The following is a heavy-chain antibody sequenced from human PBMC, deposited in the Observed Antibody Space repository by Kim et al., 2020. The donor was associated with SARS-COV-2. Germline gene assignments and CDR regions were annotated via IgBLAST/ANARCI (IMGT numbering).Heavy chain of an antibody. CDR3: ARDASLFDSSGYYFVDSDYYLDF. J-gene: IGHJ4*02. V-gene: IGHV1-18*04. CDR2: ISAHNGNT. Sequence: ASVKVSCKVSGYTFSKYGITWVRQAPGQGLEWMGWISAHNGNTIYAEDFKARVTLTTDTSTNTGYMELRRLTSDDTAVYFCARDASLFDSSGYYFVDSDYYLDFGGQGTLITVSS. CDR1: GYTFSKYG. D-gene: IGHD3-22*01.